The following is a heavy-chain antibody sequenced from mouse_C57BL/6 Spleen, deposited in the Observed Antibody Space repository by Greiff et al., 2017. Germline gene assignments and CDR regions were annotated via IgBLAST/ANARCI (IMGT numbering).Heavy chain of an antibody. J-gene: IGHJ1*03. D-gene: IGHD1-1*02. Sequence: DVQLVESGGGLVQPKGSLKLSCAASGFSFNTYAMNWVRQAPGKGLEWVARIRSKSNNYATYYADSVKDRFTISRDDSESMLYLQMNNLKTKETAMYNCVRYGGYGSFYWYVDVWGKGTTVTVSS. CDR1: GFSFNTYA. V-gene: IGHV10-1*01. CDR3: VRYGGYGSFYWYVDV. CDR2: IRSKSNNYAT.